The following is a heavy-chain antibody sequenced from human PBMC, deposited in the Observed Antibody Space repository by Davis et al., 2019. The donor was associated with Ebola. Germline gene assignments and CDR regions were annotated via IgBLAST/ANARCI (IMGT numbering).Heavy chain of an antibody. CDR1: GFTFSSYS. CDR2: ISRSSSTI. V-gene: IGHV3-48*02. CDR3: AREIAVAGTECDY. Sequence: GGSLTLSCAASGFTFSSYSMNWVRQAPGKGLEWVSYISRSSSTIYYAGSVKGRFTISRDNAKNSLYLQMNSLRDEDTAVYYCAREIAVAGTECDYWGQGTLVTVSS. J-gene: IGHJ4*02. D-gene: IGHD6-19*01.